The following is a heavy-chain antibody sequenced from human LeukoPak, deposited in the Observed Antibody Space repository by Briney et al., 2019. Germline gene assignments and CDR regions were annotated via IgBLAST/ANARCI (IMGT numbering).Heavy chain of an antibody. Sequence: PSETLSLTCTVSGGSISSYYWGWIRQPPGKGLEWIGSIYYSGSTCYNPSLKSRVTISVDTSKNQFSLKLSSVTAADTAVYYCARHVAIFGVVISWFDPRGQGTLVTVSS. J-gene: IGHJ5*02. CDR1: GGSISSYY. D-gene: IGHD3-3*01. CDR3: ARHVAIFGVVISWFDP. CDR2: IYYSGST. V-gene: IGHV4-39*01.